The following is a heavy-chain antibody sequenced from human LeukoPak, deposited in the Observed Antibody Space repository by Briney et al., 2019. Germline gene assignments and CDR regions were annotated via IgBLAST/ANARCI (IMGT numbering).Heavy chain of an antibody. CDR3: ARDWPDSTTYWSRLLSLGILDY. CDR2: IIPIFGTA. J-gene: IGHJ4*02. V-gene: IGHV1-69*13. Sequence: ASVKVSCKASGDTFSSYAISWVRQAPGQGLEWMGGIIPIFGTANYAQKFQGRVTITADESTSTAYMELSSLRSEDTAVYYCARDWPDSTTYWSRLLSLGILDYWGQGTLVTVSS. CDR1: GDTFSSYA. D-gene: IGHD2/OR15-2a*01.